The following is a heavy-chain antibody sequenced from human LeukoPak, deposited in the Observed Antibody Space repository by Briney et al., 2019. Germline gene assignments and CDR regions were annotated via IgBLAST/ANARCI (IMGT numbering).Heavy chain of an antibody. CDR3: ASGTGMVTDY. V-gene: IGHV3-30-3*01. Sequence: PGGSLRLSCAASGFTFSSYAMHWVRQAPGKGLEWVAVISYDGSNKYYADSVKGRFTISRDNSKNTLYLQMNSLRAEDTAVYYCASGTGMVTDYWGQGSLVTVSS. CDR1: GFTFSSYA. CDR2: ISYDGSNK. J-gene: IGHJ4*02. D-gene: IGHD5-18*01.